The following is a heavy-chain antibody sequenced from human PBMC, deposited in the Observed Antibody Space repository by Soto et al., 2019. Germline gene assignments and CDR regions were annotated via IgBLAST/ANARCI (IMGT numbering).Heavy chain of an antibody. CDR3: AHGRGGGSSSWTVYYYYYGMDV. CDR2: IYWDDDK. J-gene: IGHJ6*02. D-gene: IGHD6-13*01. V-gene: IGHV2-5*02. CDR1: GFSLSTSGVG. Sequence: QITLKESGPTLVKPTQTLTLTCTFSGFSLSTSGVGVGWIRQPPGKALEWLALIYWDDDKRYSPSLKSRLTITKDTSKNQVVLTMTNMDPVDTATYYCAHGRGGGSSSWTVYYYYYGMDVWGQGTTVTVSS.